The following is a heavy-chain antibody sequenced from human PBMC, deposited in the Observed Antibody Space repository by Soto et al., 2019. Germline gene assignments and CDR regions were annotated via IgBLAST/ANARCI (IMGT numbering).Heavy chain of an antibody. Sequence: QVQLVQSGAEVKKPGASVKVSCKASGYTFTSYDVTWVRQAAGQGLEWMGWVNPNSGDTDYTQKFPGSVTMTRDTSTSTAYMELSSLRSVDTAVYYWAWKGFFDWFLDVWGQGTLVTVSS. CDR1: GYTFTSYD. V-gene: IGHV1-8*01. CDR3: AWKGFFDWFLDV. D-gene: IGHD3-9*01. J-gene: IGHJ4*02. CDR2: VNPNSGDT.